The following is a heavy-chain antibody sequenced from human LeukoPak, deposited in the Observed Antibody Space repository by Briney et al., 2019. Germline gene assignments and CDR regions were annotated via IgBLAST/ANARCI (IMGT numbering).Heavy chain of an antibody. V-gene: IGHV3-7*01. CDR1: GFTFTNYW. J-gene: IGHJ3*01. Sequence: GGSLRLSCAASGFTFTNYWMNWVRQAPGKGREWVANIKRDGSEKYYVDSVRGRFTISRDNAKNSLYLQMNSLRAEDTAVYYCARPTSSGVLKDDGFDLWGQGTMVTVSS. D-gene: IGHD6-6*01. CDR3: ARPTSSGVLKDDGFDL. CDR2: IKRDGSEK.